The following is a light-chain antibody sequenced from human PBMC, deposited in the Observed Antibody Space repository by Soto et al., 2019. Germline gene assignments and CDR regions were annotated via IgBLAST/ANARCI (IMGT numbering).Light chain of an antibody. CDR2: EVT. V-gene: IGLV2-14*01. Sequence: QSVLTQPASVSGSPGQSITISCTGTSSVIGGYNYVSWYQHHPGKAPQLMIYEVTNRPSGVSNRFSGSKSGNTASLTISGLQPEDEADYYCSSCTSSTTPLVFGTGTKVTVL. J-gene: IGLJ1*01. CDR3: SSCTSSTTPLV. CDR1: SSVIGGYNY.